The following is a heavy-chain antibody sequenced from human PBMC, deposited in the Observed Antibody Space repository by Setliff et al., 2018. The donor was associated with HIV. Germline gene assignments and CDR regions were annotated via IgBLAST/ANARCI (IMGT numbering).Heavy chain of an antibody. V-gene: IGHV5-10-1*01. CDR3: ARRDGRSMNAFQI. J-gene: IGHJ3*01. CDR1: GYSFSNYW. CDR2: IDPSDSYA. Sequence: PGESLKISCKASGYSFSNYWITWVRQMPGKGLEWVANIDPSDSYANYSPSFEGHVTILADRSITTAYLEIHNLKASDTATYYCARRDGRSMNAFQIWGPGTMVTVS. D-gene: IGHD6-13*01.